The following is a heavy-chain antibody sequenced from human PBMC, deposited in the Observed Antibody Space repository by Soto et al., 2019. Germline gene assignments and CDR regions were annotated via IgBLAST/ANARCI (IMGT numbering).Heavy chain of an antibody. V-gene: IGHV4-59*12. D-gene: IGHD3-10*01. CDR3: AIAGRFTIVRGVTRYNWFDP. J-gene: IGHJ5*02. CDR2: IYYSGST. Sequence: PSETLSLTCTVSGGSISNYYWSWIRQPPGKGLEWIGYIYYSGSTNYNPSLKSRVTISVDTSKNQFSLKLSSVTAADTAVYYCAIAGRFTIVRGVTRYNWFDPWGQGTLVTVSS. CDR1: GGSISNYY.